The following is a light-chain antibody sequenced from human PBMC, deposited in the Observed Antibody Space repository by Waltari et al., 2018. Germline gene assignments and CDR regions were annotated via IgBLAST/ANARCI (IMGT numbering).Light chain of an antibody. CDR2: AAS. CDR1: QSISSY. CDR3: QQSYSNPWT. V-gene: IGKV1-39*01. J-gene: IGKJ1*01. Sequence: DIQMTQSPSSLSASVGDRVTITCRASQSISSYLNWYQQKPGKAPKLVIYAASSLQSGVPSRFSGSGSGTDFTLTISSLQPEDFATYYCQQSYSNPWTFGQGTKVEIK.